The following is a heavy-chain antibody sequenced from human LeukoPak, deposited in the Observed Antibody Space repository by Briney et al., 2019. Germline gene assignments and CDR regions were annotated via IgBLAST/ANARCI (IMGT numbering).Heavy chain of an antibody. J-gene: IGHJ4*02. V-gene: IGHV4-59*01. CDR2: IYYSGST. D-gene: IGHD6-19*01. CDR3: ARAISGWDPLDY. CDR1: GGSISSYY. Sequence: SETLSLTCTVSGGSISSYYWSWIRQPPGKGLEWIGYIYYSGSTNYNPSLKSRVTISVDTSKSQFSLKLSSVTAADTAVYYCARAISGWDPLDYWGQGTLVTVSS.